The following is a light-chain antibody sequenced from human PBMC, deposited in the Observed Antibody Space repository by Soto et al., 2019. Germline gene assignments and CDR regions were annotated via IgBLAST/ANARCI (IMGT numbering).Light chain of an antibody. CDR1: SSDVGGYNY. V-gene: IGLV2-14*03. CDR2: DVY. J-gene: IGLJ3*02. Sequence: QSALTQPASVSGSPGQSITISCTGTSSDVGGYNYVSWYQQHPGKAPKLIIYDVYNRPSGISNRFSGSKSGNTASLTIAGVQAEDEDDYYCTSFRRRDTGVFGGGTKVTVL. CDR3: TSFRRRDTGV.